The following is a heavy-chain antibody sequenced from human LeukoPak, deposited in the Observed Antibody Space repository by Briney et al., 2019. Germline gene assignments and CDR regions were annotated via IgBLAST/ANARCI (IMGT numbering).Heavy chain of an antibody. D-gene: IGHD2-2*01. CDR1: GFTFSSYA. J-gene: IGHJ4*02. V-gene: IGHV3-23*01. Sequence: GGSLRLSCAASGFTFSSYAMSWVRQAPGKGLEWVSAISGSGGSTYYADSVKGRFTISRDNAKNTLYLQMNSLRAEDTAVYYCARDWYHAIDYWGQGTLVTVSS. CDR3: ARDWYHAIDY. CDR2: ISGSGGST.